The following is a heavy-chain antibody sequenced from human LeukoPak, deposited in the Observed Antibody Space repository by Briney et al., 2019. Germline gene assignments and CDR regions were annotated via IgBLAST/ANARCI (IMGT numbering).Heavy chain of an antibody. CDR2: IKQDGSEK. CDR3: AREPDDWFDP. J-gene: IGHJ5*02. CDR1: GFTLSTSS. Sequence: PGGSLRLSCAAPGFTLSTSSMTWVRQAPGKGLEWVSNIKQDGSEKFYVASVKGRFTISRDNAKNSLYLQMNSLRAEDTAVYYCAREPDDWFDPWGQGTLLTVSS. V-gene: IGHV3-7*01.